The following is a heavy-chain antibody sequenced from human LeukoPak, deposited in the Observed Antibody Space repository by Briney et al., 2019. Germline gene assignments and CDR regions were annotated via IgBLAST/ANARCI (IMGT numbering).Heavy chain of an antibody. CDR1: GFTFSTYA. D-gene: IGHD6-19*01. V-gene: IGHV3-23*01. CDR2: ISGSGGRT. CDR3: AKDGYSSGWGLDY. Sequence: GGSLRLSCAASGFTFSTYAMTWVRQAPGKGLEWVSTISGSGGRTYYADSVKGRFTISRDNSKNTLYLQMNSLRAEDTAIYYCAKDGYSSGWGLDYWGQGTLVTVPS. J-gene: IGHJ4*02.